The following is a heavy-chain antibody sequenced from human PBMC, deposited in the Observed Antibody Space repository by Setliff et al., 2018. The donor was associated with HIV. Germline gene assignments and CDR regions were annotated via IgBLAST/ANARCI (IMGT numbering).Heavy chain of an antibody. CDR3: ARSIVPAASGYYYFEY. Sequence: NPSETLSLTCTVSGGSINSTSYYWGWIRQPPGNGLEWIGSIYHTGSTYYKPSLKSRVTISVDTSKNRFSLRLSSVAAGDTAVYYCARSIVPAASGYYYFEYWGQGTLVTVSS. J-gene: IGHJ4*02. CDR1: GGSINSTSYY. CDR2: IYHTGST. D-gene: IGHD3-3*01. V-gene: IGHV4-39*01.